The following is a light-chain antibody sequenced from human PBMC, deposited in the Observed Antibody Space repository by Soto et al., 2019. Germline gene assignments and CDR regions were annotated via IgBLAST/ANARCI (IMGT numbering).Light chain of an antibody. CDR2: EVS. V-gene: IGLV2-8*01. CDR1: SSDVGGYKY. J-gene: IGLJ2*01. CDR3: SSYAGSNNFVI. Sequence: QSALTQPPSASGPPGQSVTISCTGTSSDVGGYKYVSWYQQHPGKAPKLMIYEVSERPSGVPDRFSGSKSGNTASLTVSGLQAEDEADYYCSSYAGSNNFVIFGGGTKLTVL.